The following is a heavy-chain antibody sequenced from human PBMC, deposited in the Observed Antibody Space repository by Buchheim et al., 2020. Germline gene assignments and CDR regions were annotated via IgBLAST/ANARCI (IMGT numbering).Heavy chain of an antibody. CDR2: MNPNSGNT. CDR1: GYSFRSYY. V-gene: IGHV1-8*01. Sequence: QVQLMQSGAEVKKPGASVKVSCKASGYSFRSYYIHWVRQAPGQGLEWMGWMNPNSGNTGYAQKFQGRVTMTRNTSISTAYMELSSLRSEDTAVYYCARVGYNWNYGGYYYGMDVWGQGTT. CDR3: ARVGYNWNYGGYYYGMDV. J-gene: IGHJ6*02. D-gene: IGHD1-7*01.